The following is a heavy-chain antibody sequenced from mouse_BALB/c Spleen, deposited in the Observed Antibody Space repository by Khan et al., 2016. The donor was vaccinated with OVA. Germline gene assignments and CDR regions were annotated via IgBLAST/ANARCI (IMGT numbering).Heavy chain of an antibody. J-gene: IGHJ3*01. V-gene: IGHV1-4*01. CDR3: AKEGAYYRSDGWFAY. Sequence: QVRLQQSGAELARPGASVKMSCKASGYTFTTYTIHWVKQRPGQGLEWIGYIIPSTDYTTYNQKFKDKATLTADKSSSTAYMQLSSLTSDYSAVYYCAKEGAYYRSDGWFAYRGQGTLVTVSA. D-gene: IGHD2-14*01. CDR1: GYTFTTYT. CDR2: IIPSTDYT.